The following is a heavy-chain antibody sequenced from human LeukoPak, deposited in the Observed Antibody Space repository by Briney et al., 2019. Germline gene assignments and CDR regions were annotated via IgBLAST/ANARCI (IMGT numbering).Heavy chain of an antibody. D-gene: IGHD5-24*01. CDR1: GGSFSGYD. J-gene: IGHJ6*03. CDR2: INDGGDT. CDR3: ARGLGWKVATMGLFFMDV. Sequence: SETLSLTCGVYGGSFSGYDWSWVRQPPRKGVEWIGEINDGGDTNYNPSLKSRVTMSVDTSKNQFSLKLRSVTAADTAVYYCARGLGWKVATMGLFFMDVWGEGTTVTVSS. V-gene: IGHV4-34*01.